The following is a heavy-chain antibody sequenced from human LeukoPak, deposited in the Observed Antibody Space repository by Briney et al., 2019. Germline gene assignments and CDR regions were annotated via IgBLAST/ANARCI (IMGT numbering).Heavy chain of an antibody. CDR3: ARQSSSWVPNYFDY. Sequence: ASVKVSCKASGYSFIGYYIHWVRQAPGQGLEWMGWINPNSGGANYAQKFQGRVTMTRDTSISTVYMELTRLRSDDTAMYYCARQSSSWVPNYFDYWGQGTLVTVSS. CDR2: INPNSGGA. V-gene: IGHV1-2*02. J-gene: IGHJ4*02. CDR1: GYSFIGYY. D-gene: IGHD6-13*01.